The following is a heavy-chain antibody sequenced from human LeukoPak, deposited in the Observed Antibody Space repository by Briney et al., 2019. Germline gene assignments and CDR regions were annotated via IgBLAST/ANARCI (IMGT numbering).Heavy chain of an antibody. Sequence: GGSLRLSCAASGFIFSDYWMSWVRQAPGKGLEWVANIEHDGNEEYYVDSVKGRFTISRDNAENSLYLQMNSLRPEDTAVYYCASGMVELDSLGQGTLVTVSS. J-gene: IGHJ4*02. V-gene: IGHV3-7*01. CDR1: GFIFSDYW. D-gene: IGHD1-26*01. CDR3: ASGMVELDS. CDR2: IEHDGNEE.